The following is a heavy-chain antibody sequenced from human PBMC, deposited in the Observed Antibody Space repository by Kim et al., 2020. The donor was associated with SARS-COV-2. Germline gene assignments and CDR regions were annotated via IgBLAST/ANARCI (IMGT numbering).Heavy chain of an antibody. CDR2: INPSGGST. D-gene: IGHD3-3*01. V-gene: IGHV1-46*01. CDR3: ARERWEWTSYDFWSGDNDRYFDY. Sequence: ASVKVSCKASGYTFTSYYMHWVRQAPGQGLEWMGIINPSGGSTSYAQKFQGRVTMTRDTSTSTVYMELSSLRSEDTAVYYCARERWEWTSYDFWSGDNDRYFDYWGQGTLVTVSS. J-gene: IGHJ4*02. CDR1: GYTFTSYY.